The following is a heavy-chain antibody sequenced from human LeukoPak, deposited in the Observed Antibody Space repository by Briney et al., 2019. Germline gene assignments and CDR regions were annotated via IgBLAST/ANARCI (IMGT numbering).Heavy chain of an antibody. V-gene: IGHV1-2*02. Sequence: GASVKVSCKASGYTFTGYYMHWVRQAPGQGLEWMGWINPNSGGTNYAQKFQGRVTMTRDTSISTAYMELSRLRSDDTAVYYCASLWFRESYIIDYWGQGTLVTVSS. CDR1: GYTFTGYY. D-gene: IGHD3-10*01. CDR2: INPNSGGT. CDR3: ASLWFRESYIIDY. J-gene: IGHJ4*02.